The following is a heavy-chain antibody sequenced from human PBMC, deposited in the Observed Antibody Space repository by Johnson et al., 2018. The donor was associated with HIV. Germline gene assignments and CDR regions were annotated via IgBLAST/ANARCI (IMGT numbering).Heavy chain of an antibody. Sequence: VQLVESGGGVVQPGGSLTLSCAASGFTFSNSDMHWVRQPTGQGLEWVSGMGTAGDRHYADSVNGRFTISRENAKNSLYLQMNSLRAEDTAVYYCARRARDTSTWLGGSLNAFDIWGQGTMVTVSS. CDR3: ARRARDTSTWLGGSLNAFDI. J-gene: IGHJ3*02. CDR1: GFTFSNSD. CDR2: MGTAGDR. D-gene: IGHD6-13*01. V-gene: IGHV3-13*01.